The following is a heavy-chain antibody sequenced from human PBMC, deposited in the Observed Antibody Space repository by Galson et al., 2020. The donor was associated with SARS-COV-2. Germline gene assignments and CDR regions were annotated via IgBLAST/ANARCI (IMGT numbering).Heavy chain of an antibody. CDR2: IDWDDDK. CDR1: GFSLSTSGMC. Sequence: SGPTLVKPTQTLTLTCNFSGFSLSTSGMCVSWIRQPPGKALEWLAVIDWDDDKYYSTSLKTRLTISKDTSKNQVVLTMTNMDPVDTATYYCGRVRGGVPAGMGAGFCYDGMDVGGQGATVTVCS. J-gene: IGHJ6*02. CDR3: GRVRGGVPAGMGAGFCYDGMDV. V-gene: IGHV2-70*01. D-gene: IGHD2-2*01.